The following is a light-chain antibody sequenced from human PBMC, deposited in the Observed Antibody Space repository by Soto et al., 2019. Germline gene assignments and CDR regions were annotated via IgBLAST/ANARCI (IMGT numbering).Light chain of an antibody. CDR1: QTIISNY. J-gene: IGKJ1*01. V-gene: IGKV3-20*01. CDR2: GAS. CDR3: QLYGSSPKT. Sequence: EIVLTQSPSTLSLSPGERATLSCRATQTIISNYLAWYQQKPGQAPKLVIHGASTRATGIPDRFSGSGSGTDFTLTISRVEPEDFAVYYCQLYGSSPKTFGQGTKVEV.